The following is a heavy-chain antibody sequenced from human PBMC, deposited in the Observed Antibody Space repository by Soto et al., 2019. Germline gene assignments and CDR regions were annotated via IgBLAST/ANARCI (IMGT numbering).Heavy chain of an antibody. CDR1: GFTFSSYS. J-gene: IGHJ2*01. CDR3: AKYGDSYWYFDL. CDR2: ISSSSSTI. D-gene: IGHD4-17*01. Sequence: GGSLRLSCAASGFTFSSYSMNWVRQAPGKGLEWVSYISSSSSTIYYADSVKGRFTISRDNSKNTLYLQMNSLRAEDTAVYYCAKYGDSYWYFDLWGRGTLVTVSS. V-gene: IGHV3-48*01.